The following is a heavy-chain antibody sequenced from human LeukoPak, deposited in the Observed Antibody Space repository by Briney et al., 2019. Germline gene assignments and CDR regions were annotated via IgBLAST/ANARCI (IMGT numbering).Heavy chain of an antibody. Sequence: GGSLRLSCAASELTVSSKYMSWVRQAPGKGLEWVSVIYTGGSTYYADSVKDRFTISRDNSKNTLYLQMNSLRAEDTAVYYCASLGYYSYGGDVWGQGTTVTVSS. CDR3: ASLGYYSYGGDV. CDR1: ELTVSSKY. J-gene: IGHJ6*02. D-gene: IGHD3-3*01. CDR2: IYTGGST. V-gene: IGHV3-66*01.